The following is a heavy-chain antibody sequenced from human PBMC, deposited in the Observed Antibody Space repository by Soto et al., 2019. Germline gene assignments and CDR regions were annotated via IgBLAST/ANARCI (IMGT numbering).Heavy chain of an antibody. J-gene: IGHJ5*02. CDR2: IYSSGST. CDR1: GASISGYL. Sequence: SETLSLTCTVSGASISGYLWSWIRQPPEKGLEWIGYIYSSGSTYYNSSLKSRVTISVDTSKNQFSLKLSSVTTADTAVYYWARAGYNYASGYWFDPWGQGTLVTVSS. D-gene: IGHD5-18*01. V-gene: IGHV4-59*01. CDR3: ARAGYNYASGYWFDP.